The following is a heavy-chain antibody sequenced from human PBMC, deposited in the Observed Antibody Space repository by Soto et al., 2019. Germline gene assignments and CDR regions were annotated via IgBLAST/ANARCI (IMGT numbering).Heavy chain of an antibody. CDR1: GYSFTTYG. CDR2: ISVYNGDT. V-gene: IGHV1-18*01. D-gene: IGHD1-26*01. CDR3: ARDRRDSVADRRSFDV. Sequence: QVQLVQSGAEVMKPGASVRVSCKASGYSFTTYGISWVRQAPGQGLEYMGWISVYNGDTNYAQKLQGRVTMTTDTATRTAYMELRRLRSDDTAIYYCARDRRDSVADRRSFDVWGQGTMVTVSS. J-gene: IGHJ3*01.